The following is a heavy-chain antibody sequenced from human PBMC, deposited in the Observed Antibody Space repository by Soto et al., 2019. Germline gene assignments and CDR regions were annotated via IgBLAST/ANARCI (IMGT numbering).Heavy chain of an antibody. CDR1: GFTFSSFA. J-gene: IGHJ4*02. D-gene: IGHD3-10*01. V-gene: IGHV3-23*01. Sequence: EVQLLESGGGLVQPGGYLRLSCAASGFTFSSFAMSWVRQSPGKGLEWVSAISGSGGSTYYADSVKGRFTISRDNSKNTLYLQMNSLRADDTAVYYCAKSHSGVAMARGASPVDWGQGTLVTVSS. CDR3: AKSHSGVAMARGASPVD. CDR2: ISGSGGST.